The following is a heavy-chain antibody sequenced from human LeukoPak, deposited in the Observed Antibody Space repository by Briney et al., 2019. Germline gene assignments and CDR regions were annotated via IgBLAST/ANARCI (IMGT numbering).Heavy chain of an antibody. J-gene: IGHJ4*02. D-gene: IGHD3-10*01. Sequence: GGSLRLSCEASGFIFSNYWMSWFRQAPGKGLEWVSAISGSGGSTYYADSVKGRFTISRDNSKNTLYLQMNSLRAEDTAVYYCAKGALLLWFGFDYWGQGTLVTVSS. CDR3: AKGALLLWFGFDY. CDR1: GFIFSNYW. CDR2: ISGSGGST. V-gene: IGHV3-23*01.